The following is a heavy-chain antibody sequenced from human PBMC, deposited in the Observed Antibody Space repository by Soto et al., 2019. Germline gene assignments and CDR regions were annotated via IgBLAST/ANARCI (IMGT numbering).Heavy chain of an antibody. J-gene: IGHJ4*02. D-gene: IGHD3-22*01. CDR2: SNHVATT. CDR1: GGSFGGYY. V-gene: IGHV4-34*01. Sequence: VQLQQWGAGLLKPSETLSLTCEVSGGSFGGYYWSWIRQPPGKGLEWIGESNHVATTNYNPSLKSRVTRSLDMSKNQFSLKLTSVTAADTAVYYCARHYYDSTGYYRSPLGDWGQGTLVTVSS. CDR3: ARHYYDSTGYYRSPLGD.